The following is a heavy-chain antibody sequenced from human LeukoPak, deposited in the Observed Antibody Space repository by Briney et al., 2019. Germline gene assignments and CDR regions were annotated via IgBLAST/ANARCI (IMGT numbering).Heavy chain of an antibody. Sequence: SETLSLTCAVSGYSISSGYCWGWIRQPPGKGLEWIGSIYHSGSTYYNPSLKSRVTISVDTSKNQFSLKLSSVTAADTAVYYCARIVVVPAAIRYRPGNYFDYWGQGTLVTVSS. CDR2: IYHSGST. J-gene: IGHJ4*02. CDR3: ARIVVVPAAIRYRPGNYFDY. V-gene: IGHV4-38-2*01. CDR1: GYSISSGYC. D-gene: IGHD2-2*02.